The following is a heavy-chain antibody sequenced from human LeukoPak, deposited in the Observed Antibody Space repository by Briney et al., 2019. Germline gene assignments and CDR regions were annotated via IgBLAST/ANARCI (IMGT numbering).Heavy chain of an antibody. CDR3: ARMGYDTFYGMDV. CDR2: IYYSGST. J-gene: IGHJ6*02. Sequence: PSETLSLTCTVSGGSISSCYWSWIRQPPGKGLEWIGYIYYSGSTSYNPSLKSRVTISVDTSKNQFSLKLSSVTAADTAVYYCARMGYDTFYGMDVWGQGTTVTVSS. D-gene: IGHD3-22*01. CDR1: GGSISSCY. V-gene: IGHV4-59*01.